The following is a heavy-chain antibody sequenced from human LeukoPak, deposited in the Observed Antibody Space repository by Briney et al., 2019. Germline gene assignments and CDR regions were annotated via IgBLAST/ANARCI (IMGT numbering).Heavy chain of an antibody. CDR2: INPNSGGT. J-gene: IGHJ4*02. Sequence: ASVKVSCKASGYTFTGYYMHWVRQAPGQGLEWMGWINPNSGGTNYAQKFQGRVTMTRDTSISTAYMELSRLRSDDTAGYYCARNYGPVTARFTTRYYGGEGPVATVSS. D-gene: IGHD5-18*01. CDR3: ARNYGPVTARFTTRYY. CDR1: GYTFTGYY. V-gene: IGHV1-2*02.